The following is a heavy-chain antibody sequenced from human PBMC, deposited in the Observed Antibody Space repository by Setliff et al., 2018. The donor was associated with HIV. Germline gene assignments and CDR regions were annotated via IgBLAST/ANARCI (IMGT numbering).Heavy chain of an antibody. CDR1: GDSVSSNSAA. J-gene: IGHJ4*02. Sequence: SQTLSLTCAISGDSVSSNSAAWNWIRQSPARGLEWLGRTYYRSKWYYNYAVSVKSRITINPDTSKNQFSLTVSSVTAADTAVYYCARQTWEYYDTLTGYYRSPKNFDSWGQGTLVTVSS. CDR2: TYYRSKWYY. D-gene: IGHD3-9*01. CDR3: ARQTWEYYDTLTGYYRSPKNFDS. V-gene: IGHV6-1*01.